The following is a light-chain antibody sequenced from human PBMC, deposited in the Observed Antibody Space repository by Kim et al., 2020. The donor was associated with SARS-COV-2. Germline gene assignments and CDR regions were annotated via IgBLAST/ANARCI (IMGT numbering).Light chain of an antibody. Sequence: SPGQSASVSCRASQSVSSSYIAWYQQKPGQAPRLLISGASNRATGIPDRFSGSGSGTDFTLTISRLEPEDFAVYYCQQYGSSLLTFGPGTKVDIK. V-gene: IGKV3-20*01. CDR3: QQYGSSLLT. CDR1: QSVSSSY. CDR2: GAS. J-gene: IGKJ3*01.